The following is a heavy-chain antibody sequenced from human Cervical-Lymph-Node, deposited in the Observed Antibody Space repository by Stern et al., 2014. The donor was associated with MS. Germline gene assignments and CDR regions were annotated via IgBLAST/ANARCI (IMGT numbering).Heavy chain of an antibody. Sequence: EVHLVEPGPELNRPRESLKISSQASGYPFTSYWIGWVRQMPGKGLEGIAIIFPGGSDIRCSPSFQGQGPISADKASSTAYLQWNNVKASNTAIYYCARQRYFDYWGQGTLVTVSS. V-gene: IGHV5-51*01. J-gene: IGHJ4*02. CDR2: IFPGGSDI. CDR1: GYPFTSYW. CDR3: ARQRYFDY.